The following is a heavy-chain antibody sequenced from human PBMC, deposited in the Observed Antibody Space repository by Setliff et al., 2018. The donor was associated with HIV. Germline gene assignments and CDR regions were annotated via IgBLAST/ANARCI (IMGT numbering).Heavy chain of an antibody. Sequence: SETLSLTCAVYGGSFSGYYWSWIRQPPGKGLEWIGEINPSGSTNYNPSLKSRVTISVDTSKNQFSLKLSSVTAADTAVFYCARLTTTYYYDSSAYYHPVWGQGTLVTVSS. D-gene: IGHD3-22*01. CDR2: INPSGST. CDR3: ARLTTTYYYDSSAYYHPV. CDR1: GGSFSGYY. J-gene: IGHJ4*02. V-gene: IGHV4-34*01.